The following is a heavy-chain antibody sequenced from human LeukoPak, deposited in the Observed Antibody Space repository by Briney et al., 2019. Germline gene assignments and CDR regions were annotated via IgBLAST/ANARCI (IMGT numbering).Heavy chain of an antibody. CDR2: ITYDGSNK. CDR1: GFTFSGYA. V-gene: IGHV3-30-3*01. CDR3: ARDRVWYWSSTSCNGMDV. Sequence: GGSLRLSCAASGFTFSGYAMHWVRQAPGKGLEWVAVITYDGSNKYYADSVKGRVTISRDNSKNTLYLQMNSLRAEATAVYYCARDRVWYWSSTSCNGMDVWGQGTTVTVSS. J-gene: IGHJ6*02. D-gene: IGHD2-2*01.